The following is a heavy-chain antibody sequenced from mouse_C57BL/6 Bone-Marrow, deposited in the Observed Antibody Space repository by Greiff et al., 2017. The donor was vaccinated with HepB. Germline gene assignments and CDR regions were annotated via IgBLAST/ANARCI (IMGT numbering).Heavy chain of an antibody. CDR3: AREVYYGSSYDAMDY. D-gene: IGHD1-1*01. Sequence: EVQGVESGGGLVKPGGSLKLSCAASGFTFSDYGLHWVRQAPEQGLEWVAYIRSGSSTNYYEDTVKGRFTIARDNAKNTLFLQMTSLRSEDTAMYYCAREVYYGSSYDAMDYWGQGTAGTVSS. J-gene: IGHJ4*01. V-gene: IGHV5-17*01. CDR2: IRSGSSTN. CDR1: GFTFSDYG.